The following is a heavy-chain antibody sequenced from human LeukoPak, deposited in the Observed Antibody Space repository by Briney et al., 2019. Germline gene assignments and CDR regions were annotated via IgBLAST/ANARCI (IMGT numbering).Heavy chain of an antibody. Sequence: PGGSLRLSCAASGFTFSSYSTNWVRQAPGKGLEWVSSISSSSSYIYYADSVKGRFTISRDNAKNSLYLQMNSLRGEDTAVYFCARDHNWAFDYWGQGTLVTVSS. CDR2: ISSSSSYI. V-gene: IGHV3-21*01. D-gene: IGHD3-16*01. CDR1: GFTFSSYS. CDR3: ARDHNWAFDY. J-gene: IGHJ4*02.